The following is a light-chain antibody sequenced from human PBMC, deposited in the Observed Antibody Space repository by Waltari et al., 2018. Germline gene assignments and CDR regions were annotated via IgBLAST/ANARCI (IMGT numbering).Light chain of an antibody. CDR1: QSINTY. J-gene: IGKJ4*01. CDR2: DAS. V-gene: IGKV3-11*01. Sequence: EIVLTQSPATLSLSPGERATLPCRASQSINTYLAWYHQKLGQAPMLPSYDASNRATGIPARFSGRGSGTDFTLTISSLEPEDFAVYYCQQRSNWPPTFGGGTKVEIK. CDR3: QQRSNWPPT.